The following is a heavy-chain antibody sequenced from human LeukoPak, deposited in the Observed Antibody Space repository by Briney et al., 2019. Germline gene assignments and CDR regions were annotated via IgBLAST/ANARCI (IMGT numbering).Heavy chain of an antibody. CDR3: ATTTGLYYYDSSGYYSFDY. V-gene: IGHV1-18*01. CDR2: ISDYNGNT. Sequence: GASVKVSCKASGYTFTSYGISWVRQAPGQGLEWMGWISDYNGNTNYAQKLQGRVTMTTDTSTSTAYMELRSLRSDDTAVYYCATTTGLYYYDSSGYYSFDYWGQGTLVTVSS. D-gene: IGHD3-22*01. J-gene: IGHJ4*02. CDR1: GYTFTSYG.